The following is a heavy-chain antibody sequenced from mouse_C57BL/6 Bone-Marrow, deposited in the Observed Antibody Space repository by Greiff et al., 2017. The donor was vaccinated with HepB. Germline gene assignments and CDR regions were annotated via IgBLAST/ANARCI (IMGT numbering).Heavy chain of an antibody. CDR2: ISDGGSYT. Sequence: EVKLVESGGGLVKPGGSLKLSCAASGFTFSSYAMSWVRQTPEKRPEWVATISDGGSYTYYQDNVKGRFTISRDNAKNNLYLQMSHRKSEDTAMYYCARDNGLRPYYFDDWGQGTTLTVAS. CDR1: GFTFSSYA. J-gene: IGHJ2*01. V-gene: IGHV5-4*01. CDR3: ARDNGLRPYYFDD. D-gene: IGHD2-2*01.